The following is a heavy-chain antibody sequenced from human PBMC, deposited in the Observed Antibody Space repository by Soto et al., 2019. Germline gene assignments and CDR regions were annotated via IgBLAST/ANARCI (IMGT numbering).Heavy chain of an antibody. J-gene: IGHJ6*03. V-gene: IGHV4-59*08. CDR2: IYYSGST. Sequence: SETLSLTCTVSGGSISSYYWSWIRQPPGKGLEWIGYIYYSGSTNYNPSLKSRVTISVDTSKNQFSLKLSSVTAADTAVYYCARHSGYDDSNYYYYYYMDVWGKGTTVTVSS. D-gene: IGHD5-12*01. CDR3: ARHSGYDDSNYYYYYYMDV. CDR1: GGSISSYY.